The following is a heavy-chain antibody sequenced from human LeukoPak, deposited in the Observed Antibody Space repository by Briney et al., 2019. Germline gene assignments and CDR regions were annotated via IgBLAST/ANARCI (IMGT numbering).Heavy chain of an antibody. CDR1: GFTFSSYS. CDR3: AREVEWELLRGYFDY. CDR2: ISSSSSTI. V-gene: IGHV3-48*04. Sequence: GGSLRLSCAASGFTFSSYSMNWVRQAPGKGLEWVSYISSSSSTIYYADSVKGRFTISRDNAKNSLYLQMNSLRAEDTAVYYCAREVEWELLRGYFDYWGQGTLVTVSS. D-gene: IGHD1-26*01. J-gene: IGHJ4*02.